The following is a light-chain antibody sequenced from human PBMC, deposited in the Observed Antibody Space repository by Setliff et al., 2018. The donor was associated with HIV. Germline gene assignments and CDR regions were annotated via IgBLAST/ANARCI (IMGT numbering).Light chain of an antibody. V-gene: IGLV2-14*03. CDR3: SSYSINNLYV. J-gene: IGLJ1*01. CDR2: NVD. CDR1: SSDIGSSNF. Sequence: QSALAQPASVSGSPGQSITISCTGTSSDIGSSNFVSWYQQHLGKAPKVMIYNVDKRPSGVSNRFSGSKSGNTASLTISGLQTEDEADYYCSSYSINNLYVFATGTKV.